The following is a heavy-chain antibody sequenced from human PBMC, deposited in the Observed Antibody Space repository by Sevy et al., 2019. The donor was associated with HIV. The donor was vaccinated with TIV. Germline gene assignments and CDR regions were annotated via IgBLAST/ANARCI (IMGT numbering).Heavy chain of an antibody. CDR2: IYRSGST. Sequence: SETLSLTCAVSGGSISSSNWWSWVRQPPGKGLEWIGEIYRSGSTNYNPSLKSRVTISVDKSKNQFSLKLSSVTAADSAVYHCARGIAVFPFYYHGGVGGRGNGVTVS. V-gene: IGHV4-4*02. J-gene: IGHJ6*03. CDR1: GGSISSSNW. CDR3: ARGIAVFPFYYHGGV. D-gene: IGHD6-19*01.